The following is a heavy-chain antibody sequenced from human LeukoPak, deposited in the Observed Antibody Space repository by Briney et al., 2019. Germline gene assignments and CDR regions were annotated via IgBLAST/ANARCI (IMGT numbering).Heavy chain of an antibody. J-gene: IGHJ4*02. Sequence: GGSLRLSCAASGFTFSSYGMHWVRQAPGKGLEWVAVIWYDGSNKYYADSVKGRFTISRDDSKNTLYLQMNSLRAEDTAVYYCARDRGSSSWYYLDYWGQGTLVTVS. CDR3: ARDRGSSSWYYLDY. CDR1: GFTFSSYG. D-gene: IGHD6-13*01. V-gene: IGHV3-33*01. CDR2: IWYDGSNK.